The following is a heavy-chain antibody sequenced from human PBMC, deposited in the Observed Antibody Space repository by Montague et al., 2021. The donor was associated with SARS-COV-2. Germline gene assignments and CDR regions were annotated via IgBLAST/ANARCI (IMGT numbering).Heavy chain of an antibody. Sequence: SETLSLTCAVYGGSFSGYYWSWIRQPPGKGLEWIGEINHSGSTNYNPSLKSRVTISVDTSKNQFSLKLSSVTAADTAVYYCARGSWHSVVVTAIRDGYYGMDVWGRGTTVTVSS. CDR2: INHSGST. CDR3: ARGSWHSVVVTAIRDGYYGMDV. CDR1: GGSFSGYY. J-gene: IGHJ6*02. D-gene: IGHD2-21*02. V-gene: IGHV4-34*01.